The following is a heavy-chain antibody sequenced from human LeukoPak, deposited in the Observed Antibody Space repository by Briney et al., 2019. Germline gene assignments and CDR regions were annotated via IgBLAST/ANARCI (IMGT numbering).Heavy chain of an antibody. CDR2: IDPSDSYT. CDR3: ARHAGDDAFDI. J-gene: IGHJ3*02. Sequence: GDSLKISCKGSGYSFTSYWISWVRQMPGKGLEWMGRIDPSDSYTKYSPSFQGHVTISADKSISTAYLQWSSLKASDTAMYYCARHAGDDAFDIWGQGTMVTVSS. CDR1: GYSFTSYW. V-gene: IGHV5-10-1*01. D-gene: IGHD3-16*01.